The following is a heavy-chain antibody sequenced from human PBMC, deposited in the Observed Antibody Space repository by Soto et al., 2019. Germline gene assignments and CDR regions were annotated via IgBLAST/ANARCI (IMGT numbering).Heavy chain of an antibody. CDR2: ISAYNGNT. V-gene: IGHV1-18*01. Sequence: VSAQVSCRASGYTFTSYAISWVRQAPGQGLEWMGWISAYNGNTNYAQKLQGRVTMTTDTSTSTAYVELGSLRSDDTAVYYCARDWGSSGGMDVWGQGTTVTVSS. D-gene: IGHD3-16*01. CDR1: GYTFTSYA. CDR3: ARDWGSSGGMDV. J-gene: IGHJ6*02.